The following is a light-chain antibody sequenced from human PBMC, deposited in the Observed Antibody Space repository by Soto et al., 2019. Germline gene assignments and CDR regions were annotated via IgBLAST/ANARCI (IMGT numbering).Light chain of an antibody. CDR2: DVS. Sequence: QSALTQPASVSGSPGQSITISCTGTSSYVGGYNYVSWYQQHPGKAPKLMIYDVSNRPSGVSNRFSGSKSGNTASLTISGLQADDEADYYCSSYTSSSPYVCGTGTKVTVL. CDR3: SSYTSSSPYV. V-gene: IGLV2-14*01. CDR1: SSYVGGYNY. J-gene: IGLJ1*01.